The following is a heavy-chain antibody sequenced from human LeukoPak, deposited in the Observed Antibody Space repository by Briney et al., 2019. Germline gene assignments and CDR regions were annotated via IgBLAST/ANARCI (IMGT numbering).Heavy chain of an antibody. CDR3: ARVRWFGELSIDY. CDR2: INHSGST. Sequence: SETLSLTCAVYGGSFSGYYWSWIRQPPGKGLEWIGEINHSGSTNYKPSLQSRVTLSVDTSKKQFSLKLSSVTAADTAMYYCARVRWFGELSIDYWGQGTLVTVSS. J-gene: IGHJ4*02. D-gene: IGHD3-10*01. CDR1: GGSFSGYY. V-gene: IGHV4-34*01.